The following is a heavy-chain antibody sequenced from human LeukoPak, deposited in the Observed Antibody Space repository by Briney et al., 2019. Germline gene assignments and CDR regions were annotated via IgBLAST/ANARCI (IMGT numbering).Heavy chain of an antibody. Sequence: ASVKVSCKASGYTFTRHYMNWVRQAPGQGLEWMGWINTNTGNPTYAQGFTGRFVFSLDTSVSTAYLQISSLKAEDTAVYYCARLSIAVAGTGWFDPWGQGTLVTVSS. V-gene: IGHV7-4-1*02. CDR3: ARLSIAVAGTGWFDP. CDR2: INTNTGNP. D-gene: IGHD6-19*01. J-gene: IGHJ5*02. CDR1: GYTFTRHY.